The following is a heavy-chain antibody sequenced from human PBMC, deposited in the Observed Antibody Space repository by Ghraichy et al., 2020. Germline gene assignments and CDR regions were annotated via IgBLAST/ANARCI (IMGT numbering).Heavy chain of an antibody. CDR2: ISSSSSTK. J-gene: IGHJ4*02. D-gene: IGHD5-18*01. CDR1: GFTFGSYS. CDR3: AVGYNYGRGTLDY. V-gene: IGHV3-48*02. Sequence: GGSLRLSCAASGFTFGSYSMNWVRQAPGKGLEWVSYISSSSSTKYYADSVKGRFTISRDNAKNSLYLQMNSLRDEDTAVYYCAVGYNYGRGTLDYWGQGTLVTVSS.